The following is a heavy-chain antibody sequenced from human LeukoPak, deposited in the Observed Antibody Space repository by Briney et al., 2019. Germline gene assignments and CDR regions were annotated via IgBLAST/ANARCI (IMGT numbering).Heavy chain of an antibody. CDR1: GASMSRYY. D-gene: IGHD3-3*01. CDR2: IYYSGTT. J-gene: IGHJ6*02. Sequence: SETLSLTCSVSGASMSRYYWSWIRQSPGKGLEWIGYIYYSGTTNYNPSLKSRVTISVDKSKNHFSLNLSSVTAADTAVYYCARGTNYYNYGMDVWGQGTTVTVSS. V-gene: IGHV4-59*01. CDR3: ARGTNYYNYGMDV.